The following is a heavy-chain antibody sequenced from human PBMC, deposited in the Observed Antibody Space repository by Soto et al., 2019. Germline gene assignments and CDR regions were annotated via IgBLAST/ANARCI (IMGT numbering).Heavy chain of an antibody. V-gene: IGHV1-46*01. CDR2: INPSGDT. CDR3: ARVYCSGGGCYGIDY. Sequence: QVQLVQSGAEVKKPGASVKISCKASGDTFTSYYMHWVRQAPGQGLEWMGIINPSGDTSYAQKFQGRVTXPGXXSXRTVYMRLSSLRSEDTAVYYCARVYCSGGGCYGIDYWGQGTLVTVSS. D-gene: IGHD2-15*01. J-gene: IGHJ4*02. CDR1: GDTFTSYY.